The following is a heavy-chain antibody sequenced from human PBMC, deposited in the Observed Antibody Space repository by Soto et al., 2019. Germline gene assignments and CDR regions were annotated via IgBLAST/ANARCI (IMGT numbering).Heavy chain of an antibody. CDR1: GFTFTNYP. CDR3: ARVASRYTATWYVDF. D-gene: IGHD3-16*02. J-gene: IGHJ4*01. Sequence: QVQLVESGGGVVQPGRSLRLSCAASGFTFTNYPMHWVRQAPGKGLDWVAIISYDGNTKYYADSVKGRFTISRDISKNTPYLQMNSLSPDDTAVYYCARVASRYTATWYVDFWGQGTLVTVSS. CDR2: ISYDGNTK. V-gene: IGHV3-30-3*01.